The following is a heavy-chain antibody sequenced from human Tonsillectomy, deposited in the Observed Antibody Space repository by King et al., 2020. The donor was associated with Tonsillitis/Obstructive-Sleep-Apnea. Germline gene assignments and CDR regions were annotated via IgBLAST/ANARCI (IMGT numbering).Heavy chain of an antibody. CDR3: ARRGEDIVVVPAAKDYYYYYYMDV. CDR1: GGSFSGDY. J-gene: IGHJ6*03. Sequence: VQLQQWGAGLLKPSETLSLTCAVYGGSFSGDYWSWIRQPPGKGREWIGEINHSGSTNYNPSRKSRVTLSVDTAKKQFSLKLSSVTAADTAVYYCARRGEDIVVVPAAKDYYYYYYMDVWGKGTTVTVSS. D-gene: IGHD2-2*01. V-gene: IGHV4-34*01. CDR2: INHSGST.